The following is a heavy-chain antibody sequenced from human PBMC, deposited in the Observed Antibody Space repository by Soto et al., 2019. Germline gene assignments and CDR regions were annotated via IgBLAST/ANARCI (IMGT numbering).Heavy chain of an antibody. CDR3: ARERAYYYDSSGYQYYFDY. CDR2: IIPIFGAA. Sequence: QVQLVQSGAEVKKPGSSVKVSCKASGGTFSSYAISWVRQAPGQGLEWMGGIIPIFGAANYAQKFQGRVTITADESTSTAYMELSSLRSEDTAVYYCARERAYYYDSSGYQYYFDYWGQGTLVTVSS. J-gene: IGHJ4*02. CDR1: GGTFSSYA. D-gene: IGHD3-22*01. V-gene: IGHV1-69*01.